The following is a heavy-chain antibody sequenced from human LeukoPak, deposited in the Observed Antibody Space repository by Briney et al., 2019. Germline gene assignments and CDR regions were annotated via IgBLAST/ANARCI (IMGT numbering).Heavy chain of an antibody. CDR3: AKDLLTGYYNPFDY. Sequence: GGSLRLSCAASGFTFSNYAMSWVRQAPGKGLGWVSAISGGSRYYADSVKGRFTISRDNSKNTLYLQMNSLRAEDTAVYYCAKDLLTGYYNPFDYWGQGTLVTVSS. V-gene: IGHV3-23*01. J-gene: IGHJ4*02. D-gene: IGHD3-9*01. CDR2: ISGGSR. CDR1: GFTFSNYA.